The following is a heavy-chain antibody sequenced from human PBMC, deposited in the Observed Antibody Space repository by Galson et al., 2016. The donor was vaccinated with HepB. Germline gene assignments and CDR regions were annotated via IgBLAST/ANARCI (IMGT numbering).Heavy chain of an antibody. Sequence: ETLSLTCGVYGASFSGYYWSWVRQPPGKGLEWIGEINHSGSTNYNPSLKSRVTISVDTSKNQFSLKLSSVTAADTAVYYCARGTRLAGTYNYYYYGMDVWGQGTTVTVSS. CDR1: GASFSGYY. CDR2: INHSGST. D-gene: IGHD6-19*01. J-gene: IGHJ6*02. CDR3: ARGTRLAGTYNYYYYGMDV. V-gene: IGHV4-34*01.